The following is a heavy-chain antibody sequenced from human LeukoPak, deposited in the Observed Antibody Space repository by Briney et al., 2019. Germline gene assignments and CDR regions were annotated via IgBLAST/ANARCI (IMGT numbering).Heavy chain of an antibody. CDR2: INSDGSST. J-gene: IGHJ4*02. D-gene: IGHD6-13*01. V-gene: IGHV3-74*01. CDR3: ARGWITAGAYYDY. CDR1: GFTFRSYW. Sequence: GGSLRLSCAASGFTFRSYWMHWVRQAPGKGLVWVSRINSDGSSTSYADSVKGRFTVSRDNAKNTLYLQMNSLRAEDTAVYYCARGWITAGAYYDYWGQGTLVTVSS.